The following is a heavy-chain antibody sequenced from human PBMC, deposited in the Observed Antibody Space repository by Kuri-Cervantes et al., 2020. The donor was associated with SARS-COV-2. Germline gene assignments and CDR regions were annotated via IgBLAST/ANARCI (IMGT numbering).Heavy chain of an antibody. CDR3: ARGDGYADYYYYYMDV. CDR2: IYYSGST. J-gene: IGHJ6*03. V-gene: IGHV4-39*07. D-gene: IGHD5-24*01. Sequence: GSLRLSCAASGFTFSSYGMHWVRQAPGKGLEWIGSIYYSGSTYYNPSLKSRVTISVDTSKNQFSLKLSSVTAADTAVYYCARGDGYADYYYYYMDVWGKGTTVTVSS. CDR1: GFTFSSYG.